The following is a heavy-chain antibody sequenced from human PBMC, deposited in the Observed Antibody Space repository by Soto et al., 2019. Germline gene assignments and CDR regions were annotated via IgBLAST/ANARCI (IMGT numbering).Heavy chain of an antibody. CDR1: GGSIISRNW. CDR2: IYHSGRT. V-gene: IGHV4-4*02. CDR3: ARDDYYDSRGPRGN. Sequence: QVQLQESGPGLVKPSGTLSLTCAVSGGSIISRNWWSWVRQPPGKGLESIGEIYHSGRTNYNPSLKSRVTISVDKSTNQFSLKLSSVTAADTAVYYCARDDYYDSRGPRGNWCQGTLVTVSS. J-gene: IGHJ4*02. D-gene: IGHD3-22*01.